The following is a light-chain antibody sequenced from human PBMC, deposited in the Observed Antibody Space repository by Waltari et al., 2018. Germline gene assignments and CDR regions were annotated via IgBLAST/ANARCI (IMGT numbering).Light chain of an antibody. CDR1: NIETKS. V-gene: IGLV3-9*01. Sequence: SYDLAQPLSVSVALRQSARLSCGGSNIETKSVHWYQQKPGQAPVLVIYRDTNRPSAIPDRFSASNSGNTATLIISRAQAGDEADYYCQVWDSDTYWVFGGGTRLTVL. J-gene: IGLJ3*02. CDR2: RDT. CDR3: QVWDSDTYWV.